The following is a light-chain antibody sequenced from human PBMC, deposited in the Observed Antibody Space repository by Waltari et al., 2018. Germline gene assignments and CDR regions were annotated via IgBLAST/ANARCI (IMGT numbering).Light chain of an antibody. Sequence: TVVTQSPDSLPVSLGERATIHCKSSQSVLHSSNNKNYLAWYQKKPGQPPKLPIFWASTRESGVPDRFSGSGSGTDFTLTISNLQTADVAVYYCQQYYSFPPTFGQGTKVEIK. J-gene: IGKJ1*01. CDR1: QSVLHSSNNKNY. CDR2: WAS. CDR3: QQYYSFPPT. V-gene: IGKV4-1*01.